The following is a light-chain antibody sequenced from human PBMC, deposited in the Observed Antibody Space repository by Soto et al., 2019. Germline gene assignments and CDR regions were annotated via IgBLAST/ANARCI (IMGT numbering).Light chain of an antibody. J-gene: IGLJ2*01. CDR2: DVS. Sequence: QSVLTQPASASGSPGQSITISCTGTSSDVGGYNYVSWYQQHPGNAPKLMIYDVSHRPSGVSNRFSGSKSGNTASLTISGLQAEDEADYYGSSYTSSSALEVVFGGGTKLTVL. V-gene: IGLV2-14*01. CDR1: SSDVGGYNY. CDR3: SSYTSSSALEVV.